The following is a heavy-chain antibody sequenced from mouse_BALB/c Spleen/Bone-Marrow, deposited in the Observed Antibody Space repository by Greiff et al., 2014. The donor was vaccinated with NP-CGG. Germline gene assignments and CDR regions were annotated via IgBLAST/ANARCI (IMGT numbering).Heavy chain of an antibody. V-gene: IGHV2-9*02. J-gene: IGHJ4*01. Sequence: VHLVESGPGLVAPSQSLSITCTVSGFSLTNYGVHWVRQPPGKGLEWLGVIWAVGSTNYNSALMSRLSISKDNSKSQVFFKMNSLQTDDTAMYYCARITTATGAMDYWGQGTSVTVSS. CDR1: GFSLTNYG. CDR2: IWAVGST. CDR3: ARITTATGAMDY. D-gene: IGHD1-2*01.